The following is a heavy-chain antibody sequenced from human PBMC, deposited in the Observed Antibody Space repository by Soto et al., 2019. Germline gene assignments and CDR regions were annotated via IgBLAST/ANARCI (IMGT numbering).Heavy chain of an antibody. D-gene: IGHD1-26*01. V-gene: IGHV3-33*01. J-gene: IGHJ4*02. Sequence: PGGSLRLSCAASGFTFSSYGMHWVRQAPGKGLEWVAVIWYDGSNKYYADSVKGRFTISRDNSKNTLYLQMNSLRAEDTAVYYCASGSQQWELGNFDYWGQGTLVTVSS. CDR2: IWYDGSNK. CDR3: ASGSQQWELGNFDY. CDR1: GFTFSSYG.